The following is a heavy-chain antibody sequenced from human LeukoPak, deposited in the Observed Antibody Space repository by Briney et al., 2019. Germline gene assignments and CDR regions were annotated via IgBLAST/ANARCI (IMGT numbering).Heavy chain of an antibody. V-gene: IGHV4-34*01. CDR2: VNHSGSN. CDR1: GGSISSYY. CDR3: ARGGGFDEFDI. Sequence: SETLSLTCTVSGGSISSYYWSWIRQPPGKGLEWIGEVNHSGSNNYNPSLKSRVAISIDTSKNQFSLKVKSVTAADTAVYYCARGGGFDEFDIWGQGTMLTVSS. J-gene: IGHJ3*02.